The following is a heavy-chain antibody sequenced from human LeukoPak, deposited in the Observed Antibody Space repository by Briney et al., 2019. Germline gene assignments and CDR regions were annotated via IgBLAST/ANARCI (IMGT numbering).Heavy chain of an antibody. CDR2: ISHSGST. CDR1: GGSFSGYY. CDR3: ARVSHGSGLDY. D-gene: IGHD6-19*01. V-gene: IGHV4-34*01. J-gene: IGHJ4*02. Sequence: AETLSLTCAVYGGSFSGYYWSWIRQPPGKGLEWIGEISHSGSTNYNPSLKSRVTISVDASKNQFSLKLSSVPPADAAVYYSARVSHGSGLDYWPQGTLHSVPT.